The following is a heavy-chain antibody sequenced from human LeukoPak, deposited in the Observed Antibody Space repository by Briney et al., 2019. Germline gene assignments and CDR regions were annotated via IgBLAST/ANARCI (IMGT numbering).Heavy chain of an antibody. J-gene: IGHJ6*03. CDR3: ARDRYSGSQADYYYYYMDV. V-gene: IGHV1-2*02. Sequence: GASVKVSCKASGYTFTGYYMHWVRQAPGQGLEWMGWINPNSGGTNYAQKFQGRVTMTRDTSISTAYMELSRLRSDDTAVYYCARDRYSGSQADYYYYYMDVWGKGTTVTASS. CDR2: INPNSGGT. CDR1: GYTFTGYY. D-gene: IGHD1-26*01.